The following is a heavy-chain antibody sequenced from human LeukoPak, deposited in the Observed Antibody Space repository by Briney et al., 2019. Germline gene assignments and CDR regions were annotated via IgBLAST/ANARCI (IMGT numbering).Heavy chain of an antibody. D-gene: IGHD5-18*01. CDR2: ITAGGDST. J-gene: IGHJ4*02. CDR1: GFTFSHSA. CDR3: AKRGTAMVFDY. V-gene: IGHV3-23*01. Sequence: PGGSLRLSCAASGFTFSHSAMSWVRQTPGKGLEWVSSITAGGDSTNYAESVKGRFTISRDNSKNTLYLQMISLRAEDTALYHCAKRGTAMVFDYWGQGTLAIVSS.